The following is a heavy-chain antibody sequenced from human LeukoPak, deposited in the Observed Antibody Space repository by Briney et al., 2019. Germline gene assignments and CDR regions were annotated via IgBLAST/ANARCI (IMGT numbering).Heavy chain of an antibody. CDR1: GFTFSDYY. CDR3: ARDYSNYGFDY. Sequence: GGSLRLSCAASGFTFSDYYMSWIRQAPGKGLEWVSYISSSGSTIYYADSVKGRFTISRDNSKNTLYLQMNSLRAEDTAVYYCARDYSNYGFDYWGQGTLVTVSS. CDR2: ISSSGSTI. J-gene: IGHJ4*02. V-gene: IGHV3-11*04. D-gene: IGHD4-4*01.